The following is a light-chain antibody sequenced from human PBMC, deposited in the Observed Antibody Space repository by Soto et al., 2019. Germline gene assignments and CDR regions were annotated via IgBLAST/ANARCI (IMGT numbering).Light chain of an antibody. CDR3: QQSYS. V-gene: IGKV1-39*01. CDR1: QSISSY. CDR2: AAS. J-gene: IGKJ3*01. Sequence: DIQITQSPSSLSASIGDRVTITCRASQSISSYLNWYQQKPGKAPKILIYAASSLQSGVPSRFSGSGSGTDFTLTISRLQPEDFATYYCQQSYSFGPGTNVDI.